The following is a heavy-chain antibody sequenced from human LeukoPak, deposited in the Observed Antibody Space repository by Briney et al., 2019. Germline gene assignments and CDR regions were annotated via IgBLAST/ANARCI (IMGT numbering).Heavy chain of an antibody. D-gene: IGHD6-13*01. V-gene: IGHV3-48*03. J-gene: IGHJ4*02. CDR1: GFTFSSYE. CDR3: AKAPYSSSWYHFDY. CDR2: ISTTGTII. Sequence: GGSLRLSCLASGFTFSSYEMNWVRQAPGKGLEWLSYISTTGTIIYYADSVKGRFYISRDSSKNTLYLQMDSLRADDTAVYYCAKAPYSSSWYHFDYWGQGTLVTVSS.